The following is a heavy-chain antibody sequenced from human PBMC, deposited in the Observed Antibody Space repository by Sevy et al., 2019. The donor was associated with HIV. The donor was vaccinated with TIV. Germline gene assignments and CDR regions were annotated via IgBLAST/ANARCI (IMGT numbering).Heavy chain of an antibody. CDR3: AIDNFGDSGYLFDY. CDR2: ISYDGSNK. CDR1: GFTFSSYG. V-gene: IGHV3-30*03. J-gene: IGHJ4*02. D-gene: IGHD5-12*01. Sequence: GGSLRLSCAASGFTFSSYGMHWVRQAPGKGLEWVAVISYDGSNKYYADSVKGRFTVSRDSSKNTLFLQMNRLRAEDTAVYYSAIDNFGDSGYLFDYWGQGTLVTVSS.